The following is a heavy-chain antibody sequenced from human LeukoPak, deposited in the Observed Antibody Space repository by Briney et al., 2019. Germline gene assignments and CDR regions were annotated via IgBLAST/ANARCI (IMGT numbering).Heavy chain of an antibody. D-gene: IGHD6-13*01. CDR2: ISGSGGST. V-gene: IGHV3-23*01. J-gene: IGHJ4*02. CDR1: GFTFSSYA. CDR3: AKDVTSIAAAGPDY. Sequence: PGGSLRLSCAASGFTFSSYAMSWVRQAPGKGLEWVSAISGSGGSTYYADSVKGRFTISRDNSKNTLYLEMNSLRAEDTAVYYCAKDVTSIAAAGPDYWGQGTLVTVSS.